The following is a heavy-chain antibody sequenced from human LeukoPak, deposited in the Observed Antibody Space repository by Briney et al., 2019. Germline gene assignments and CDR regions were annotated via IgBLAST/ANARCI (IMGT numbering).Heavy chain of an antibody. D-gene: IGHD5-12*01. CDR2: IYYSGST. V-gene: IGHV4-59*08. CDR3: ARGDVVATALDP. CDR1: GGSISTYY. Sequence: PSETLSLTCTVSGGSISTYYWNWIRQPPGKGLEWIGYIYYSGSTKYNPSLKTRVTISVDMSKNQFSLKLSSVTAADTAVYYCARGDVVATALDPWGQGTLVTVSS. J-gene: IGHJ5*02.